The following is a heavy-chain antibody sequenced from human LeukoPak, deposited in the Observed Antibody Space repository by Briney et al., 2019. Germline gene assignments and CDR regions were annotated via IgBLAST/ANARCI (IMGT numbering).Heavy chain of an antibody. CDR1: GFTFSNTW. V-gene: IGHV3-15*01. Sequence: KTGGSLRLSCAASGFTFSNTWMSWVRQAPGKGLEWVGRIKSKTDGGTTDYAARVKGRFTISRDDSKNTLYLQINSLKTEDTAVYYCTTRYRIAVAGVDYWGQRTLVTVSS. D-gene: IGHD6-19*01. J-gene: IGHJ4*02. CDR2: IKSKTDGGTT. CDR3: TTRYRIAVAGVDY.